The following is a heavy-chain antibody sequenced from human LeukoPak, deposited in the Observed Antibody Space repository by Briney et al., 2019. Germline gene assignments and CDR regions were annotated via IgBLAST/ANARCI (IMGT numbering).Heavy chain of an antibody. CDR3: AKDIRGSGTDAFDI. J-gene: IGHJ3*02. Sequence: PGRSLRLSCAASGFMFDDFAMHWVRQSPGKGLEWVSGINWNSAKIGYADSVKGRFTISRDNAKNSLYLQMNSLRAEDMALYYCAKDIRGSGTDAFDIWGQGTMVTVSS. V-gene: IGHV3-9*03. CDR1: GFMFDDFA. D-gene: IGHD3-10*01. CDR2: INWNSAKI.